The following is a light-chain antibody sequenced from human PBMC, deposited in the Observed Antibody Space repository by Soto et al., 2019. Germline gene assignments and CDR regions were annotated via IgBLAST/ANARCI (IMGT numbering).Light chain of an antibody. V-gene: IGKV3-20*01. CDR2: GAS. CDR3: QQYGRSPFT. CDR1: QSVSSNN. Sequence: EIVLTQSPGTLSLSPGERATLSCRASQSVSSNNLAWYQQRPGQAPRVVIYGASTRATGIPERFSGSGSGTDFTLTISRLEPEDFAVYHCQQYGRSPFTFGPGTKVDIK. J-gene: IGKJ3*01.